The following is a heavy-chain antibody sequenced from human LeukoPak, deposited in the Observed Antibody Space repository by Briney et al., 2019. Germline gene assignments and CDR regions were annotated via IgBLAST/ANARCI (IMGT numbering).Heavy chain of an antibody. CDR3: ASYPSGYSYGYGY. V-gene: IGHV3-30-3*01. D-gene: IGHD5-18*01. J-gene: IGHJ4*02. Sequence: PGGSLRLSCAASGFTFSSYAMHWVRQAPGKGLEWVAVISYDGSNKYYADSVKGRFTISRDNSKNTLYLQMNSLRAEDTAVYYCASYPSGYSYGYGYWGQGTLVTVSS. CDR2: ISYDGSNK. CDR1: GFTFSSYA.